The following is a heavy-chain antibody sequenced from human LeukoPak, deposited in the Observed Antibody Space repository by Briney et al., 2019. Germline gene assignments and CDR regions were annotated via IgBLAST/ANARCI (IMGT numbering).Heavy chain of an antibody. D-gene: IGHD6-13*01. Sequence: SETLSLTCTVSGGSISSSSYYWGWIRQPPGKGLEWIGTIYYSGSTYYNPSLKSRVTISVDTSQNQFSLRLSSVTAADTAVYYCARAGSSSWYLKSYFDYWGQGTLVTVSS. CDR2: IYYSGST. V-gene: IGHV4-39*01. CDR1: GGSISSSSYY. J-gene: IGHJ4*02. CDR3: ARAGSSSWYLKSYFDY.